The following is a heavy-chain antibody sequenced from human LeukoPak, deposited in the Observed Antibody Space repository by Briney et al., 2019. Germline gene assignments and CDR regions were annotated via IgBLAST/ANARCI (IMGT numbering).Heavy chain of an antibody. J-gene: IGHJ6*03. CDR1: GGSISSSGYY. CDR3: ARSPFSKTYYMDV. D-gene: IGHD2-2*01. V-gene: IGHV4-39*07. CDR2: IDYSGKT. Sequence: PSETLSPTCSVAGGSISSSGYYWGWIRQPPGKGLEWIGSIDYSGKTYYNPSLTSRVTTSADTSTNQFSLKLSSVTAADTALYYCARSPFSKTYYMDVWGKGTTVTVSS.